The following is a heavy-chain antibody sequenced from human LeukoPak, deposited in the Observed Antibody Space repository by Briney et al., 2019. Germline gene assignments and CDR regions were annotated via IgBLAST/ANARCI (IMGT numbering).Heavy chain of an antibody. CDR1: GGSISSSSYY. J-gene: IGHJ6*03. CDR3: ARAKTNTVMITYYYYMDV. D-gene: IGHD3-16*01. Sequence: PSETLSLTCTVSGGSISSSSYYWGWIRQPPGKGLEWIGSIYYSGSTYYNPSLKSRVTISVDTSKNQFSLKLSSMIAADTAVYYCARAKTNTVMITYYYYMDVWGKGTTVTVSS. V-gene: IGHV4-39*07. CDR2: IYYSGST.